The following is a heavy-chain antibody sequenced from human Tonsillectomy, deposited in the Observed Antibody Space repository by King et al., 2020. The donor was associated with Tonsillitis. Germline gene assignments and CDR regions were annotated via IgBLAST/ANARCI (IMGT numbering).Heavy chain of an antibody. CDR1: GFTFSSYG. CDR2: ISYDGSNK. CDR3: AKELEQVVVVPYGMDV. D-gene: IGHD2-2*01. Sequence: VQLVESGGGVVQPGRSLRLSCAASGFTFSSYGMHWVRQAPGKGLEWVAVISYDGSNKYYADSVKGRFTISRDNSKNTLYLQMNSLRAEDTAVYYCAKELEQVVVVPYGMDVWGQGTTVTVSS. V-gene: IGHV3-30*18. J-gene: IGHJ6*02.